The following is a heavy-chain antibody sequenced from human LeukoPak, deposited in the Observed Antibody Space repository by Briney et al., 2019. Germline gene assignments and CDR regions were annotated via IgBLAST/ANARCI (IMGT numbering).Heavy chain of an antibody. D-gene: IGHD3-10*02. CDR3: VQDGPLRSDY. CDR1: GVHLSRYY. V-gene: IGHV4-4*07. CDR2: ILASGNT. Sequence: SETLSLTCTVSGVHLSRYYWSWIRQPAGKGLEWVGRILASGNTNYNPSFESRLAMSVDTSRNQFTLNLTSVTAADTAIYYCVQDGPLRSDYWGQGTLVTVSS. J-gene: IGHJ4*02.